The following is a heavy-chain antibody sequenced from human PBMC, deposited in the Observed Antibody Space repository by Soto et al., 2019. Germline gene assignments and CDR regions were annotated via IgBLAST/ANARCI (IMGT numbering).Heavy chain of an antibody. D-gene: IGHD2-2*01. CDR2: IYPGDSDT. V-gene: IGHV5-51*01. J-gene: IGHJ5*02. CDR3: ARRYCTTTICDPWFDP. Sequence: GESLKISCTGSGYAFTIYWIAWVRQMPGKGLEWMGIIYPGDSDTRYSLSFQGQVTISADKSITTAYLQWSSLKASDTAMYYCARRYCTTTICDPWFDPWGQGTLVTVSS. CDR1: GYAFTIYW.